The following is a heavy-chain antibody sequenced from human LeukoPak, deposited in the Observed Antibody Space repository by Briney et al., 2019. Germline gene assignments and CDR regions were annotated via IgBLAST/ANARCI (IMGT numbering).Heavy chain of an antibody. Sequence: PSETLSLTCTVSGDSITINNYYRGWIRQPPGKGLEWIGNIYYSGSTNYNPSLKSRVTISVDTSKNQFSLKLSSVTAADTAVYYCARVGSGCTNGVCYDYYYYYMDVWGKGTTVTVSS. CDR3: ARVGSGCTNGVCYDYYYYYMDV. D-gene: IGHD2-8*01. CDR2: IYYSGST. CDR1: GDSITINNYY. J-gene: IGHJ6*03. V-gene: IGHV4-39*07.